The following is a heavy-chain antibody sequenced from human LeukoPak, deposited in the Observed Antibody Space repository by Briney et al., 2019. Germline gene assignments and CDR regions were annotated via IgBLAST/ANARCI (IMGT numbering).Heavy chain of an antibody. Sequence: ASVKVSCKASGYTFTGYYMHWVRQAPGQGLEWMGWINPNSGGTNYAQKFQGRVTMTRDTSISTAYMELSRLRSDDTAVYYCARASAAAGTVLGFDYWGQGTLATVSS. J-gene: IGHJ4*02. D-gene: IGHD6-13*01. CDR1: GYTFTGYY. V-gene: IGHV1-2*02. CDR3: ARASAAAGTVLGFDY. CDR2: INPNSGGT.